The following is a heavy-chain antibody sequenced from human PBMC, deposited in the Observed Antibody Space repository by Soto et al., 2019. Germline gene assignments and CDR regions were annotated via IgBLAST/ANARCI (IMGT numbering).Heavy chain of an antibody. D-gene: IGHD2-21*02. CDR2: ISWTGGPI. CDR3: TKDLRRNGDYGPHYFDY. CDR1: GFNFNDYG. J-gene: IGHJ4*02. Sequence: EVQLVESGGGLVQPGRSLRLSCAASGFNFNDYGMHWVRQVPGKGLEWVSGISWTGGPIGYSDSVKGRFTISRDNVKNSLYLQMNSLRAEDTALYYCTKDLRRNGDYGPHYFDYWGQGTLVTVSS. V-gene: IGHV3-9*01.